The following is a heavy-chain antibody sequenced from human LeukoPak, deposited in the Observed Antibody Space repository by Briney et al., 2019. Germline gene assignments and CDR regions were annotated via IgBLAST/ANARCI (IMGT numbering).Heavy chain of an antibody. CDR1: GFTFSSYG. V-gene: IGHV3-30*02. J-gene: IGHJ6*03. CDR3: AKDYGDDYYYYYYMDV. Sequence: PGGSLRLSCAASGFTFSSYGMHWVRQAPGKGLEWVAFIRYDGSNKYYADSVKGRFTISRDNSKNTLYLQMNSLRAEDTAVYYCAKDYGDDYYYYYYMDVWGKGTTVTISS. D-gene: IGHD4-17*01. CDR2: IRYDGSNK.